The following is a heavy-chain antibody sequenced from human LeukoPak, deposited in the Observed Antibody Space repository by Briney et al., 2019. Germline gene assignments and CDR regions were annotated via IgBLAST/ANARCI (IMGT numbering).Heavy chain of an antibody. Sequence: ASVKVSCKASGYTFTSYDINWVRQATGQGLEWMGWMNPNSGNTGYAQKFQGRVTMTRNTSISTAYMELSSLRAEDTAVYYCAKGAVSSGYGKTFDYWGQGTLVTVSS. D-gene: IGHD3-22*01. J-gene: IGHJ4*02. CDR1: GYTFTSYD. CDR2: MNPNSGNT. CDR3: AKGAVSSGYGKTFDY. V-gene: IGHV1-8*01.